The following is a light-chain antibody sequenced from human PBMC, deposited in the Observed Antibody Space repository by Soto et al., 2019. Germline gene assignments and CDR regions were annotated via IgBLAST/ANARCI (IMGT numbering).Light chain of an antibody. CDR1: QSISSY. Sequence: IQMTQSPPSLSASVGDRVTITCRASQSISSYLNWYQQKPGKAPKLLIFDATTLQSGVPSRFSGRGSGTDFTLTISSLQPEDFATYYCQQTFITPRTFGQGTKVAIK. V-gene: IGKV1-39*01. CDR3: QQTFITPRT. CDR2: DAT. J-gene: IGKJ1*01.